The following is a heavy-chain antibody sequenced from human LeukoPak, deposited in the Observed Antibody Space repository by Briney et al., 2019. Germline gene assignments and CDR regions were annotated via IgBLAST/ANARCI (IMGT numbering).Heavy chain of an antibody. J-gene: IGHJ4*02. CDR3: ARGRTYRNFDY. D-gene: IGHD3-16*01. Sequence: GGSLRLSCVASGFNFIGYEMHWVRQAPGRGLEGVSYINSRVSTIYYGHSVKCRFTISRDNAENSLYLEMNSLRVEDTAVYYCARGRTYRNFDYWGQGTLVTVSS. V-gene: IGHV3-48*03. CDR1: GFNFIGYE. CDR2: INSRVSTI.